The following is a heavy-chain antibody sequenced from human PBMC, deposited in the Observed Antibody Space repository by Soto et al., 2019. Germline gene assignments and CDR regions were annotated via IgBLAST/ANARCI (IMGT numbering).Heavy chain of an antibody. CDR1: GFTFTSSA. Sequence: GASVKVSCKASGFTFTSSAVQWVRQARGQRLEWIGWIVVGSGNTNYAQKFQERVTITRDVSTSTAYMELSSLRSEDTAVYYCAALRGHEDCSSTSCPVDAFDIWGQGTMVTVSS. J-gene: IGHJ3*02. V-gene: IGHV1-58*01. CDR2: IVVGSGNT. CDR3: AALRGHEDCSSTSCPVDAFDI. D-gene: IGHD2-2*01.